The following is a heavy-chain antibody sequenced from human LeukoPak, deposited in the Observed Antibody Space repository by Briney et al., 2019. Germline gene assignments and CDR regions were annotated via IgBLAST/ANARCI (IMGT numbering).Heavy chain of an antibody. V-gene: IGHV4-61*02. D-gene: IGHD6-19*01. CDR3: ARINGLSGWAPFDY. CDR1: GDSISGGSHY. CDR2: IYATGSY. Sequence: SQTLSLTCSVSGDSISGGSHYWSWIRQPAGKGLEWIGLIYATGSYSYNPALKSRVTISVDTSKNQFSLKLTSVTAADTAVYYCARINGLSGWAPFDYWGQGTLVSVSS. J-gene: IGHJ4*02.